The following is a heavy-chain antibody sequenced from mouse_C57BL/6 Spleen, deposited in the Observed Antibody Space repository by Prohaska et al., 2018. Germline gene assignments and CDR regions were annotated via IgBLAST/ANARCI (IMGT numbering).Heavy chain of an antibody. Sequence: EVKLLQSGGGLVQPGGSLKLSCAASGIDFSRYWMSWVRRAPGKGLKWIGEINPDSSTINYAPSLKDKFIISRDNAKNTLYLQTSKVRSDDTALYDCALYVNYAMDCWGQGTSVTVSS. V-gene: IGHV4-1*01. CDR3: ALYVNYAMDC. J-gene: IGHJ4*01. CDR2: INPDSSTI. CDR1: GIDFSRYW. D-gene: IGHD2-14*01.